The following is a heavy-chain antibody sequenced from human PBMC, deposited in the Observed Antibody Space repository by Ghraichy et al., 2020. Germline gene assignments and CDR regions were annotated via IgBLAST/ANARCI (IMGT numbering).Heavy chain of an antibody. D-gene: IGHD6-19*01. Sequence: GGSLRLSCAASGFTFDDYAMHWVRQAPGKGLEWVSGISWNSGSIGYADSVKGRFTISRDNAKNSLYLQMNSLRAEDTALYYCAKDIVASVAGSDAFDIWGQGTMVTVSS. CDR1: GFTFDDYA. CDR3: AKDIVASVAGSDAFDI. CDR2: ISWNSGSI. J-gene: IGHJ3*02. V-gene: IGHV3-9*01.